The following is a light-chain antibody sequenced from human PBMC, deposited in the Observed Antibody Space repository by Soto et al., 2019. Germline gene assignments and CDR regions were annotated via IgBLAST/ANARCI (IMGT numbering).Light chain of an antibody. CDR2: GAS. CDR1: QTVKNNY. J-gene: IGKJ4*02. CDR3: QQYGTSPLT. V-gene: IGKV3-20*01. Sequence: ETVLTQSPGTLSLSPGEGATLSCRASQTVKNNYLAWYQQRRGLAPRLLVYGASGRATGIPDRFSGSGSGTDFTLTITRLEPEDFAVCYCQQYGTSPLTFGGGTKVDIK.